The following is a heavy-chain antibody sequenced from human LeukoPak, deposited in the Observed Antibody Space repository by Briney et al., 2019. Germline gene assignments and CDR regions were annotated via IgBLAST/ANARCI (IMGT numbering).Heavy chain of an antibody. CDR2: ISGSGGST. CDR3: AKDLSTAMVTGVVPIGY. Sequence: GGSLRLSCAASGFTFSSYAMSWVRQAPGKGLEWVSAISGSGGSTYYADSVKGRFTISRDNSKNTLYLQMNSLRAEDTAVYYCAKDLSTAMVTGVVPIGYWGQGTLVTVSS. CDR1: GFTFSSYA. V-gene: IGHV3-23*01. D-gene: IGHD5-18*01. J-gene: IGHJ4*02.